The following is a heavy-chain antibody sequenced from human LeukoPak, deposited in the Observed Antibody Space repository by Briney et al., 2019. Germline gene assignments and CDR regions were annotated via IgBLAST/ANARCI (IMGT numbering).Heavy chain of an antibody. J-gene: IGHJ4*02. CDR1: GGSISSYY. CDR2: IYYSGST. V-gene: IGHV4-59*01. D-gene: IGHD6-13*01. CDR3: ARDVVAAAGSFDY. Sequence: RTSETLSLTCTVSGGSISSYYWSWIRQPPGKGLEWIGYIYYSGSTNYNPSLKSRVTISVDTSKNQFSLKLSSVTAADTAVYYCARDVVAAAGSFDYWGQGTQVTVSS.